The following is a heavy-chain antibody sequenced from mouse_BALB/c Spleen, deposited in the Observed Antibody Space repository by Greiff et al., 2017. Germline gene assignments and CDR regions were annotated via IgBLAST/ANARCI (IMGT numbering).Heavy chain of an antibody. Sequence: VKLMESGPGLVQPSQSLSITCTVSGFSLTSYGVHWVRQSPGKGLEWLGVIWSGGSTDYNAAFISRLSISKDNSKSQVFFKMNSLQADDTAIYYCARVYYDYERGADYWGQGTSVTVSS. J-gene: IGHJ4*01. V-gene: IGHV2-4-1*01. CDR2: IWSGGST. CDR1: GFSLTSYG. CDR3: ARVYYDYERGADY. D-gene: IGHD2-4*01.